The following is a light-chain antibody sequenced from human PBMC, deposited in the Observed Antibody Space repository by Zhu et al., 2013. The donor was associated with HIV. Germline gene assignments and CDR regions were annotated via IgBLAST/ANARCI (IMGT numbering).Light chain of an antibody. Sequence: QSALTQPPSVSAAPGQRVTISCSGGSSNIGNNFVAWYQQLPGSAPKLLIYDNNKRPSGIPDRFSGSKSGTSATLGITGLQTGDEADYYCGTWDSNLDAVVFGGGTKLTVL. CDR1: SSNIGNNF. V-gene: IGLV1-51*01. J-gene: IGLJ2*01. CDR2: DNN. CDR3: GTWDSNLDAVV.